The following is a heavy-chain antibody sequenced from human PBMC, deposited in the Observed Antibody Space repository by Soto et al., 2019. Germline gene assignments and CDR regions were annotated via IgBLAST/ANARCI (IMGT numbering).Heavy chain of an antibody. CDR2: INHSGST. D-gene: IGHD3-9*01. V-gene: IGHV4-34*01. Sequence: SETLSLTCAVYGGSFSGYYWSWIRQPPGKGLEWIGEINHSGSTNYNPSLKSRVTISVDTSKNQFSLKLSSVTAADTAVYYCAKPANGWLSAFDIWGQGTMVTVSS. CDR1: GGSFSGYY. J-gene: IGHJ3*02. CDR3: AKPANGWLSAFDI.